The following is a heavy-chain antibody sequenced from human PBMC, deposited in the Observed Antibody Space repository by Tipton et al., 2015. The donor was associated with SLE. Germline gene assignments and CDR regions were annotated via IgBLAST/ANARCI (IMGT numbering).Heavy chain of an antibody. D-gene: IGHD2-2*02. Sequence: TLSLTCTVSGGSISSSSYHWGWIRQSPGKGLEWIGSIYYSGSTNYNPSLKSRVTVSADTSKNQFSLNLRSVTAADTVVYYCARDRDIVLEPVPIPPAFDIWGQGTMVTVSS. V-gene: IGHV4-39*07. CDR2: IYYSGST. CDR3: ARDRDIVLEPVPIPPAFDI. J-gene: IGHJ3*02. CDR1: GGSISSSSYH.